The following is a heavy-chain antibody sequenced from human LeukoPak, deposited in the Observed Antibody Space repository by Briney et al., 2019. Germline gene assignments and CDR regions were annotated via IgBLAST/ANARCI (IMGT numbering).Heavy chain of an antibody. D-gene: IGHD3-22*01. Sequence: PGRSLRLSCVVSGFTFSRYPMYWVRQAPGKGLEWVAVISYDGSDKYYADSVKGRFTIPRDNSKNTLYLQMNSLRAEDTAVYYCARDSLYYYDSSGYYPTGAFDIWGQGTMVTVSS. V-gene: IGHV3-30-3*01. J-gene: IGHJ3*02. CDR3: ARDSLYYYDSSGYYPTGAFDI. CDR1: GFTFSRYP. CDR2: ISYDGSDK.